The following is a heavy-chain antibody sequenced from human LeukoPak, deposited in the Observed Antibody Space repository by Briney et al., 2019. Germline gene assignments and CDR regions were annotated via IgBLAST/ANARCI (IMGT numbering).Heavy chain of an antibody. J-gene: IGHJ4*02. Sequence: PGGSLRLSCAASGFTFSGYSMNWFRRAPGKGLRWVSAISSSSSYIYYADSVKGRFTISRDNAKNSLYLQMNSLRAEDTAVYYCAREGGEGYFDYWGQGTLVTVSS. V-gene: IGHV3-21*01. CDR1: GFTFSGYS. CDR3: AREGGEGYFDY. D-gene: IGHD3-16*01. CDR2: ISSSSSYI.